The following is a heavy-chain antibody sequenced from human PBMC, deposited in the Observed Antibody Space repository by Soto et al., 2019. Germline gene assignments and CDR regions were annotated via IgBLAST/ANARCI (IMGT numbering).Heavy chain of an antibody. CDR1: GYSFTSYW. Sequence: GESLKISCKGSGYSFTSYWISWVRQMPGKGLEWMGRIDPSDSYTNYSPSFQGHVTISADKSIRTAYLQWSSLKASDTAMYYCARHTQGEQLVPTYFDYWGQGTLVTVSS. CDR2: IDPSDSYT. D-gene: IGHD6-6*01. V-gene: IGHV5-10-1*01. J-gene: IGHJ4*02. CDR3: ARHTQGEQLVPTYFDY.